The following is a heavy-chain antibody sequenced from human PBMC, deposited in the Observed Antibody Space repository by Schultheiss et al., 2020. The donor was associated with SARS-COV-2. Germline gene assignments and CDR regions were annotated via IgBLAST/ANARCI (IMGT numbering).Heavy chain of an antibody. CDR3: TTDRPSYCSSTSCYTGGGDAFDI. V-gene: IGHV3-15*01. CDR1: GFFFSNAW. Sequence: GGSLRLSCAASGFFFSNAWMSWVRQAPGKGLEWVGRIKSKTDGGTTDYAAPVKGRFTISRDDSKNTLYLQMNSLKTEDTAVYYCTTDRPSYCSSTSCYTGGGDAFDIWGQGTMVTVSS. J-gene: IGHJ3*02. CDR2: IKSKTDGGTT. D-gene: IGHD2-2*02.